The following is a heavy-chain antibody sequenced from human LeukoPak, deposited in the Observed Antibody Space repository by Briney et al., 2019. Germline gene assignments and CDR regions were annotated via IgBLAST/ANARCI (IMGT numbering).Heavy chain of an antibody. D-gene: IGHD6-19*01. V-gene: IGHV3-74*01. J-gene: IGHJ4*01. CDR2: IDSAGSTT. CDR3: ATTRPYGTTWAGAFED. CDR1: GFSFSNYW. Sequence: PGGSLRLSCAASGFSFSNYWMHWVRQAPGKGLVWVSRIDSAGSTTSYADSVKGRFTISRDNAKNTLFLQMNSLRAEDTAVYYCATTRPYGTTWAGAFEDWGQGTPVTVSS.